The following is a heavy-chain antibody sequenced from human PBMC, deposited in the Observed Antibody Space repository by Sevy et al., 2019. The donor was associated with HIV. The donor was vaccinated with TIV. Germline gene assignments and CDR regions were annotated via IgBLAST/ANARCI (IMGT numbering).Heavy chain of an antibody. Sequence: ASVKVSCKASGYTFTSYGISWVRQAPGQGLEWTGWISAYNGNTNYAQKLQGRVTMTTDTSTSTAYMELRSLRSDDTAVYYCARVPICSGGSCYTETWIQLWGESDYWGQGTLVTVSS. J-gene: IGHJ4*02. CDR2: ISAYNGNT. V-gene: IGHV1-18*01. CDR1: GYTFTSYG. D-gene: IGHD2-15*01. CDR3: ARVPICSGGSCYTETWIQLWGESDY.